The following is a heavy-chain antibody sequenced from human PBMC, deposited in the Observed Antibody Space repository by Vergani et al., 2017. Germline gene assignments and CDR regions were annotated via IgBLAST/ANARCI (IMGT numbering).Heavy chain of an antibody. CDR3: ATEYMGYWNDTNCYKFDY. J-gene: IGHJ4*02. CDR2: VSYDGSDK. D-gene: IGHD2-2*02. V-gene: IGHV3-30*03. Sequence: QVQLVESGGGVVKPGRSLRLSCAVSGFTFSTYGMHWVRQAPGKGLEWVAHVSYDGSDKYYGDSVKGRFTISKDNSKSTVYLQINSLRAEDTAVYFCATEYMGYWNDTNCYKFDYWGQGTLVTVSS. CDR1: GFTFSTYG.